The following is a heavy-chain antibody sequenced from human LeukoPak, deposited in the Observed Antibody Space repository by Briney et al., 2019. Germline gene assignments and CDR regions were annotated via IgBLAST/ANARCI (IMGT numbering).Heavy chain of an antibody. CDR2: MNPNSGNT. Sequence: ASVKVSCKASGGTFSSYAINWVRQATGQGLEWMGWMNPNSGNTGYAQKFQGRVTMTRNTSISTAYMELSSLRSEDTAVYYCARDQYYDFWSGYYAGVGFDPWGQGTLVTVSS. CDR1: GGTFSSYA. J-gene: IGHJ5*02. CDR3: ARDQYYDFWSGYYAGVGFDP. V-gene: IGHV1-8*02. D-gene: IGHD3-3*01.